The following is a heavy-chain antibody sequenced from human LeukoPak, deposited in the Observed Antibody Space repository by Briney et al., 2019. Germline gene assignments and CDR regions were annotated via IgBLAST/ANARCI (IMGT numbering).Heavy chain of an antibody. CDR3: AKEMYGSGTLFYYGMDV. CDR1: GFTFSSYA. D-gene: IGHD3-10*01. J-gene: IGHJ6*02. V-gene: IGHV3-23*01. Sequence: PGGSLRLSCAASGFTFSSYAMSWVRQAPGKGLEWVSAISGSGGSTYNADSVKGRFTISRDNSKNTLYLQMNSLRAEDTAVYYCAKEMYGSGTLFYYGMDVWGQGTTVTVSS. CDR2: ISGSGGST.